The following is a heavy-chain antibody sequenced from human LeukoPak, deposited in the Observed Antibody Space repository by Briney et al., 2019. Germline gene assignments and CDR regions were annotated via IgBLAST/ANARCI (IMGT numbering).Heavy chain of an antibody. V-gene: IGHV1-3*01. D-gene: IGHD2-2*01. J-gene: IGHJ5*02. Sequence: YAWKFQGRVTITRDTSASTAYMELSSLRSEDTAVYYCARVGGYCSSTSCYGSDWFDPWGQGTLVTVSS. CDR3: ARVGGYCSSTSCYGSDWFDP.